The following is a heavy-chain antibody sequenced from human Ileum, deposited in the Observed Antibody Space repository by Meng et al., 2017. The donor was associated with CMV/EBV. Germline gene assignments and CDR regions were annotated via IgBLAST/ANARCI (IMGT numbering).Heavy chain of an antibody. D-gene: IGHD6-13*01. Sequence: SGFTFSSYAMRWVRQAPGEGLEWVSAISGSGGSTYYADSVKGRFTLSRDNSKNTLYLQMNSLRAEDTAVYYCAKVIAAAGVSGYFDYWGQGTLVTVSS. J-gene: IGHJ4*02. CDR3: AKVIAAAGVSGYFDY. V-gene: IGHV3-23*01. CDR2: ISGSGGST. CDR1: GFTFSSYA.